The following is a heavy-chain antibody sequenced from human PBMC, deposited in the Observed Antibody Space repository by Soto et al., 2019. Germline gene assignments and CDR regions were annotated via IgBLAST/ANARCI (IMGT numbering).Heavy chain of an antibody. D-gene: IGHD3-22*01. J-gene: IGHJ4*02. V-gene: IGHV4-30-4*01. CDR1: GGSISSGDYY. CDR2: IYYSGST. Sequence: QVQLQESGPGPVKPSQTLSLTCTVSGGSISSGDYYWSWIRQPPGKGLEWIGYIYYSGSTYYNPSLKSRVTISVDTSKNQFSLKLSSVTAADTAVYYCARAEGGLRYYDSSGCFDYWGQGTLVTVSS. CDR3: ARAEGGLRYYDSSGCFDY.